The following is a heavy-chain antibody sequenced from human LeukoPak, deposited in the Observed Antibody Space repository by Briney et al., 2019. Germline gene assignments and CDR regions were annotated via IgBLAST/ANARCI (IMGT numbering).Heavy chain of an antibody. J-gene: IGHJ4*02. CDR3: ARNIVAHDYDYFDY. CDR2: IIPIFGTA. V-gene: IGHV1-69*01. D-gene: IGHD5-12*01. CDR1: GGTFSSYA. Sequence: SVKVSCKAPGGTFSSYAISWVRQAPGQGLEWMGGIIPIFGTANYAQKFQGRVTITADESTSTAYMELSSLRSEDTAVYYCARNIVAHDYDYFDYRGQGTLVTVSS.